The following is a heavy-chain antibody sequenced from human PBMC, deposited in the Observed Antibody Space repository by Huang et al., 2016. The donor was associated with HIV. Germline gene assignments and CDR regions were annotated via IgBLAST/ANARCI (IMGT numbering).Heavy chain of an antibody. J-gene: IGHJ5*02. Sequence: EEQLVESGGGLVQVGGSLRLSCAGTGVSITNYWMNWVCQAPGKGLEGLANMKYDGSKEYYVDAVKGRFTISRDNAKNSLYLQMNRLIVEDMAGYYCARYPRGRFATWGRGILVSVSS. CDR2: MKYDGSKE. CDR1: GVSITNYW. CDR3: ARYPRGRFAT. V-gene: IGHV3-7*01.